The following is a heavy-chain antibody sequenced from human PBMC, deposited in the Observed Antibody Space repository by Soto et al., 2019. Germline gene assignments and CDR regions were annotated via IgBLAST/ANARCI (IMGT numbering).Heavy chain of an antibody. Sequence: GGSLRLSCAASGFTFSSHAMSWVRQAPGKGLEWVSAISGSGGSTYYADSVKGRFTISRDNSKNTLYLQMNSLRGEDTAVYYCAKEFRYYDFWSGYLDYWGQGTLVTVSS. J-gene: IGHJ4*02. D-gene: IGHD3-3*01. CDR2: ISGSGGST. CDR3: AKEFRYYDFWSGYLDY. CDR1: GFTFSSHA. V-gene: IGHV3-23*01.